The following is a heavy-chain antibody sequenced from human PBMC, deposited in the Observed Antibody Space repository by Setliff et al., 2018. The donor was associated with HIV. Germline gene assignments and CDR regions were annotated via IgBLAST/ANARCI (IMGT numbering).Heavy chain of an antibody. CDR3: AREAYRLPWIDN. Sequence: GGSLRLSCVASGFTFGPFWMHWVRQTPGKGLEWVANIKQVGSEKYYVDSVKGRFTISRDNAKNSLYLQMNSLRAEDTAVYYCAREAYRLPWIDNWGQGTLVTVSS. D-gene: IGHD1-1*01. J-gene: IGHJ4*02. CDR2: IKQVGSEK. CDR1: GFTFGPFW. V-gene: IGHV3-7*03.